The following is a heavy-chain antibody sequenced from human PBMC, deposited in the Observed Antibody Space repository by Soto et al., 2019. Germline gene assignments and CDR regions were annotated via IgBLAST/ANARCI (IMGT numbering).Heavy chain of an antibody. CDR2: INIDGTTT. V-gene: IGHV3-74*01. CDR3: ARIPYSDTDPCP. D-gene: IGHD1-26*01. Sequence: GGSLRLSCAASGFAFSTKWMHWVRQGPGKGLVWVSRINIDGTTTNYADSVKGRFTISRDNAKNMLYLQMDSLRAEDTAVYYCARIPYSDTDPCPWGHGTLVTVSS. CDR1: GFAFSTKW. J-gene: IGHJ5*02.